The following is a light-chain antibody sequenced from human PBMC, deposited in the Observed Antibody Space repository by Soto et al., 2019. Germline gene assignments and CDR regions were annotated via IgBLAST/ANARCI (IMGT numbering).Light chain of an antibody. J-gene: IGKJ2*01. CDR3: QQYSASPRT. Sequence: EIVLTQSPGTLSLSPGERATLSCRASQSVSSNYLAWYQQIPGQAPRLLIYGVSSRAAGIPDRFSGSGSGTDFTLTINRLEPEDFAVYYCQQYSASPRTFGQGTKVEI. CDR1: QSVSSNY. CDR2: GVS. V-gene: IGKV3-20*01.